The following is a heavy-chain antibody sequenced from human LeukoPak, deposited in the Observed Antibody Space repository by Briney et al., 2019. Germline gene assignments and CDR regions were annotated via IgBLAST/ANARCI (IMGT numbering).Heavy chain of an antibody. CDR2: IKQDGTEK. J-gene: IGHJ4*02. V-gene: IGHV3-7*01. CDR3: ARAGEANCGSPGCYVFDY. Sequence: GGSLRLPCAASGFTFSSYWMTWVRQAPGKGLEWVANIKQDGTEKYYVDPVKGRFTISRDNADNSLYLQLNSLRAEDTAMYYCARAGEANCGSPGCYVFDYWGQGILVTVSS. D-gene: IGHD2-2*01. CDR1: GFTFSSYW.